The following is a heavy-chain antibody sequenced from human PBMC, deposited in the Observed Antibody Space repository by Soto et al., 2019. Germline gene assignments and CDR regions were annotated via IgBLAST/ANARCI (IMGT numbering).Heavy chain of an antibody. CDR1: GDSVSSNY. D-gene: IGHD3-10*01. CDR2: INYVGST. Sequence: SETLSLTCSVSGDSVSSNYWGWIRQPPGKGLEWIAHINYVGSTNHNPSLKSRVTTSLDTSKNQFSLKLSSVTATDTAVYYCARDYYGSLDYWGQGTLVTVSS. V-gene: IGHV4-59*08. CDR3: ARDYYGSLDY. J-gene: IGHJ4*02.